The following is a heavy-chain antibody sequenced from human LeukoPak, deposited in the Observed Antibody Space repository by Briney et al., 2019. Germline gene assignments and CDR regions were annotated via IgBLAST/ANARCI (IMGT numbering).Heavy chain of an antibody. D-gene: IGHD3-10*01. J-gene: IGHJ6*02. Sequence: GGSLRLSCAASGFTVSSNYMSWVRHAPGKGLEWVSVIYSGGSTYYADSVKGRFTISRDNSKNTLYLQMNSLRAEDTAVYYCARDVPRGRGDYYYGMDVWGQGTTVTVSS. CDR3: ARDVPRGRGDYYYGMDV. CDR1: GFTVSSNY. CDR2: IYSGGST. V-gene: IGHV3-66*01.